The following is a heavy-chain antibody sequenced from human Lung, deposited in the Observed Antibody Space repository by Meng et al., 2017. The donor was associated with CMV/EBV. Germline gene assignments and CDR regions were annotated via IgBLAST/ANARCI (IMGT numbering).Heavy chain of an antibody. J-gene: IGHJ4*02. CDR2: IYRSGST. Sequence: SXTXSLXCAVSGVSISTDNWWSWVRQPPGKGLEWIGEIYRSGSTNYSPSLKSRVTISIDRSKNQFSLRLTSVTAADTAVYYCAKEWLDATTGQFDYWGQGXLVISSS. V-gene: IGHV4-4*02. CDR1: GVSISTDNW. CDR3: AKEWLDATTGQFDY. D-gene: IGHD1-26*01.